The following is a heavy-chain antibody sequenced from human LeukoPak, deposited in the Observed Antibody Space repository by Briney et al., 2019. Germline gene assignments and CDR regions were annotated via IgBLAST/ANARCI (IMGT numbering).Heavy chain of an antibody. CDR1: GFTFSTYA. CDR3: AKDRGRYYDSSGYYWGYYFDS. J-gene: IGHJ4*02. D-gene: IGHD3-22*01. V-gene: IGHV3-23*01. CDR2: ISGSGGST. Sequence: GGSLRLSCAASGFTFSTYAVNWVRQAPGKGLEWVSTISGSGGSTYYADSVKGRFTISRDNSKNTLYLQMSSLRAEDTAVYYCAKDRGRYYDSSGYYWGYYFDSWGQGILVTVST.